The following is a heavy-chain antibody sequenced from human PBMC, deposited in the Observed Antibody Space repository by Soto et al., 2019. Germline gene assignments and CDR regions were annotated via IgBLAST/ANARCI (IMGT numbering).Heavy chain of an antibody. CDR3: AREAGYTYYYYYSMDV. CDR2: IWYDGGNK. V-gene: IGHV3-33*01. CDR1: GFTFSSYG. D-gene: IGHD3-9*01. J-gene: IGHJ6*02. Sequence: QVQLVESGGGVVQPGASLRLSCAASGFTFSSYGMDWVRQAPGKGLEWVAVIWYDGGNKYYADSVRGRFTIARDNSKDTVYLQMNSLRAEDTAVYYCAREAGYTYYYYYSMDVWGQGTTVTVSS.